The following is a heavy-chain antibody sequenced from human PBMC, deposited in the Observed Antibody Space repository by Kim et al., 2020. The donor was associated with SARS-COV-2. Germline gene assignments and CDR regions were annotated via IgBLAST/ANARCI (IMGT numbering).Heavy chain of an antibody. V-gene: IGHV4-34*01. D-gene: IGHD3-10*01. CDR1: GGSFSGYY. CDR3: AGGVRGVIMPEF. J-gene: IGHJ4*02. Sequence: SETLSLTCAVYGGSFSGYYWSWIRQPPGKGLEWIGEINHSGSTNYNPSLKSRVTISVDTSKNQFSLKLSSVTAADTAVYYCAGGVRGVIMPEFWGQGTLVTVSS. CDR2: INHSGST.